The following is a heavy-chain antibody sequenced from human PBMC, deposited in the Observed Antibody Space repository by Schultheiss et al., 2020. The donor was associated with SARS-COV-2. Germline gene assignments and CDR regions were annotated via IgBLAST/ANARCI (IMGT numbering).Heavy chain of an antibody. CDR1: GFTFSNAW. CDR2: IKSKTDGGTT. Sequence: GGSLRLSCAASGFTFSNAWMSWVRQAPGKGLEWVGRIKSKTDGGTTDYAAPVKGRFTISRDDSKNTLYLQMNSLKTEDTAVYYCTAIGLDTAMVRDYWGQGTLVTVSS. J-gene: IGHJ4*02. D-gene: IGHD5-18*01. CDR3: TAIGLDTAMVRDY. V-gene: IGHV3-15*01.